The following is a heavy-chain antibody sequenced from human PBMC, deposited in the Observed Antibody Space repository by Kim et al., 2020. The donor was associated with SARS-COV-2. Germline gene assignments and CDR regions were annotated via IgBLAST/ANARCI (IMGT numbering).Heavy chain of an antibody. V-gene: IGHV5-10-1*01. D-gene: IGHD1-1*01. J-gene: IGHJ6*02. CDR1: GYSFTSYW. Sequence: GESLKISCKGSGYSFTSYWISWVRQMPGKGLEWMGRIDPSDSYTNYSPSFQGHVTISADKSISTAYLQWSSLKASDTAMYYCARPLYNWNDGGYGMDVWGQGTTVTVSS. CDR3: ARPLYNWNDGGYGMDV. CDR2: IDPSDSYT.